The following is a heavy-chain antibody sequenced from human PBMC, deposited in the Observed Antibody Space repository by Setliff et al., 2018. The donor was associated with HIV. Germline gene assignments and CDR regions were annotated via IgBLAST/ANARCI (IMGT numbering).Heavy chain of an antibody. CDR2: IRSKPYGGTS. CDR3: TSPKEFGDSLYPYEF. Sequence: GGSLRLSCSASGFTSGDYAMSWVRQAPGKGLEWVGFIRSKPYGGTSEYAASVKGRFTISRDDSRSIAHLQMNSLKTEDTALYYYTSPKEFGDSLYPYEFWGQGTLVTVSS. D-gene: IGHD3-10*01. V-gene: IGHV3-49*04. J-gene: IGHJ4*02. CDR1: GFTSGDYA.